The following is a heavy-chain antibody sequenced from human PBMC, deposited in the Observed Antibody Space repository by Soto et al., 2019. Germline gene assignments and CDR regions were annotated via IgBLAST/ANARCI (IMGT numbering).Heavy chain of an antibody. Sequence: MSLTCTGADGTITIYRWHWIRQPAVKGLEWIGLIHSTGSTNYNPSVKMRVTMSIDTSNDQFSLKLNSLTAADTAFYYCAREGVTGIPFGYWGQGTLVTVFS. CDR1: DGTITIYR. D-gene: IGHD2-21*02. J-gene: IGHJ4*02. CDR2: IHSTGST. CDR3: AREGVTGIPFGY. V-gene: IGHV4-4*07.